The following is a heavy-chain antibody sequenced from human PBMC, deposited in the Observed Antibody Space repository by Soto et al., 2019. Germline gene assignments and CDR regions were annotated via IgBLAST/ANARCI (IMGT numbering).Heavy chain of an antibody. CDR1: GGSISSSSYY. CDR2: IYYSGST. CDR3: ARVDFWSGELDY. J-gene: IGHJ4*02. D-gene: IGHD3-3*01. V-gene: IGHV4-39*01. Sequence: SDTLSLTCTVSGGSISSSSYYWGWIRQPPGKGLEWIGSIYYSGSTYYNPSLKSRVTISVDTSKNQFSLKLSSVTAADTAVYYCARVDFWSGELDYWGQGTLVTVSS.